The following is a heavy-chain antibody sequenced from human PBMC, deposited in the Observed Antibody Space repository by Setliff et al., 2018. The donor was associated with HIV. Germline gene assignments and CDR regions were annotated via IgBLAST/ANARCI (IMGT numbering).Heavy chain of an antibody. D-gene: IGHD2-2*01. V-gene: IGHV5-51*02. J-gene: IGHJ4*02. CDR3: ARGGYCSSANCPPNY. Sequence: GESLKISCRGSGFTFTTYWSGWVRQMPGKGLEWMGIIYPGDSNIQYSPSFQGQVTISADKSISTAYLQWSSLKASDTAMYYCARGGYCSSANCPPNYWGQGTPVSVSS. CDR2: IYPGDSNI. CDR1: GFTFTTYW.